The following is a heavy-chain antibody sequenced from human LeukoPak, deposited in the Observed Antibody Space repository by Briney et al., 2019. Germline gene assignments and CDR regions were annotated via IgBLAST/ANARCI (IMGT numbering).Heavy chain of an antibody. CDR2: IWHDGNNK. CDR1: GFNFNDYG. Sequence: GGSLRLSCAASGFNFNDYGVHWVRQAPGKGLEWVAIIWHDGNNKYYADSVRGRFTISRDNSKNTLYLEMNSLRAEDTAVYYCARDGAYSYTYWGQGTLVIVSS. J-gene: IGHJ4*02. CDR3: ARDGAYSYTY. V-gene: IGHV3-33*01. D-gene: IGHD5-18*01.